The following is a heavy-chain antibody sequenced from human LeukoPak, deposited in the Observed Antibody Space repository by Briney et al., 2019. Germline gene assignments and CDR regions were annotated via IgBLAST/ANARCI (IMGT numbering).Heavy chain of an antibody. CDR1: GGSIRGNYY. V-gene: IGHV4-4*07. CDR2: ISPSGST. D-gene: IGHD2-15*01. Sequence: SETLSLTCSVSGGSIRGNYYWSWIRQPAGKGLEWIGRISPSGSTNYNPSLKSRVTISVDTSKNQFSLKLSSVTAADTAVCYCARGWGYCSGGSCYTDYWGQGTLVTVSS. J-gene: IGHJ4*02. CDR3: ARGWGYCSGGSCYTDY.